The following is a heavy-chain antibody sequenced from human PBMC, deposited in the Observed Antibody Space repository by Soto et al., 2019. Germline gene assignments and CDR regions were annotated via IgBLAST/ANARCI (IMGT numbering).Heavy chain of an antibody. Sequence: PGGSLRLSCAASGFTFSSYAMHWVRQAPGKGLEYISAISSNGGSTYYANSVKGRFTISRDNAKNTLYLQMDSLRAEDMAVYYCARDQALGAFDIWGQGTMVTVSS. CDR2: ISSNGGST. CDR1: GFTFSSYA. J-gene: IGHJ3*02. V-gene: IGHV3-64*01. CDR3: ARDQALGAFDI. D-gene: IGHD3-16*01.